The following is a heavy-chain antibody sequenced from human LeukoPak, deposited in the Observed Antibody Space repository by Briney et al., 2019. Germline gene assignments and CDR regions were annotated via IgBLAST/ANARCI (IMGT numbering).Heavy chain of an antibody. J-gene: IGHJ3*02. CDR2: MYSSGST. CDR3: ARQGWKNAFDI. Sequence: PSETLSLTCTVSGGSISSGSYYWSWIRQPAGKGLEWIGRMYSSGSTNYNPSLKSRVTISVDTSKNQFSLKLSSVTAADTAVYYCARQGWKNAFDIWGQGTMVTVSS. CDR1: GGSISSGSYY. D-gene: IGHD1-1*01. V-gene: IGHV4-61*02.